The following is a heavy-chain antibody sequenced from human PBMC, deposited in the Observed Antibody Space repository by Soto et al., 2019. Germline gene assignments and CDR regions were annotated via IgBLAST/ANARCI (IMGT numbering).Heavy chain of an antibody. J-gene: IGHJ5*02. Sequence: GGSLRLSCAVSGFTFTNYAMSWVRQAPGKGLEWVSAISGSGGTTYYADSVKGRFTISRDNAKNSLYLQMNSLRDEDTAVYYCAREGGSLNWFDPRAQRTPVTVSS. CDR2: ISGSGGTT. CDR3: AREGGSLNWFDP. V-gene: IGHV3-23*01. CDR1: GFTFTNYA. D-gene: IGHD1-26*01.